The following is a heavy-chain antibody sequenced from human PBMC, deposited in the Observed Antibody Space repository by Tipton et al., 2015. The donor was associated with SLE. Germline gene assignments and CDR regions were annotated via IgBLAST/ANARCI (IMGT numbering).Heavy chain of an antibody. CDR3: ARHERIVGATKPPGAFDI. D-gene: IGHD1-26*01. J-gene: IGHJ3*02. CDR2: IYYSGST. CDR1: GGSISSSSYY. Sequence: TLSLTCTVSGGSISSSSYYWGWIRQPPGKGLEWIGSIYYSGSTYYNPSLKSRVTISVDTSKNQFSLKLSSVTAADTAVYYCARHERIVGATKPPGAFDIWGQGTMVTVSS. V-gene: IGHV4-39*07.